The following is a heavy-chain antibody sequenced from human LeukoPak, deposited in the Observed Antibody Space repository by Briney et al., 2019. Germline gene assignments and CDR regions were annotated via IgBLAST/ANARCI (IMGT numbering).Heavy chain of an antibody. CDR2: ISSSGSTI. V-gene: IGHV3-48*03. D-gene: IGHD3-3*01. CDR1: GFTFSSYE. J-gene: IGHJ4*02. Sequence: GGSLRLSCAASGFTFSSYEMNWVRQAPGKRLEWVSYISSSGSTIYYADSVKGRFTISRDNAKNSLYLQMNSLRAEDTAVYYCARGAPFGVVIGGYFDYWGQGTLVTVSS. CDR3: ARGAPFGVVIGGYFDY.